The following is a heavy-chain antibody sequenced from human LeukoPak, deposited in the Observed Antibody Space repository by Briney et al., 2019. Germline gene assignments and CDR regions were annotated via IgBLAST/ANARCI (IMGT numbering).Heavy chain of an antibody. CDR3: ARVDQQLALYYFDY. J-gene: IGHJ4*02. CDR1: GYTFTGYY. CDR2: INPNSGGT. D-gene: IGHD6-13*01. Sequence: SSVKVSCKASGYTFTGYYMHWVRQAPGQGLEWMGWINPNSGGTNYAQKFQGRVTMTRDTSISTAYMELSRLRADDTAVYYCARVDQQLALYYFDYWGQGTLVTVSS. V-gene: IGHV1-2*02.